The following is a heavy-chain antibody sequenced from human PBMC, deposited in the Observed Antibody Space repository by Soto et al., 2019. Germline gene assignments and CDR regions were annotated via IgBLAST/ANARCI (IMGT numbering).Heavy chain of an antibody. CDR1: GFMFSKYG. CDR2: ISSSNSPT. Sequence: EEQLVESGGGLVQPGGSLTLSCAASGFMFSKYGMNWVRQAPGNGLEWVAFISSSNSPTYHADSVKGRFTISRDNAKNSLYLQMNSLRAEDTAVYYCARFRFLVFRSVEFIDYWGQGTLVTVSS. V-gene: IGHV3-48*01. J-gene: IGHJ4*02. CDR3: ARFRFLVFRSVEFIDY. D-gene: IGHD3-3*01.